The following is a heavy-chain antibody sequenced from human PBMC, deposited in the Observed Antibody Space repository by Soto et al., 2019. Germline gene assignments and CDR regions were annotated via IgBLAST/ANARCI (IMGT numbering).Heavy chain of an antibody. D-gene: IGHD5-18*01. J-gene: IGHJ3*02. CDR1: GGTFSSYA. CDR3: ARGWANEGGYSYGYVEAFDI. CDR2: IIPIFGTA. Sequence: QVQLVQSGAEVKKPGSSVKVSCKASGGTFSSYAISWVRQAPGQGLEWMGGIIPIFGTANYAQKFQGRVTITADESTSTAYMELSSLRSEDTAVYYCARGWANEGGYSYGYVEAFDIWGQGTMVTVSS. V-gene: IGHV1-69*01.